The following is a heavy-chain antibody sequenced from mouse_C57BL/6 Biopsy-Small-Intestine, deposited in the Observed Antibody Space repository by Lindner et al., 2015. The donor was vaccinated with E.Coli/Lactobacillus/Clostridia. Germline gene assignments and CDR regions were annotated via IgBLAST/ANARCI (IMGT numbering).Heavy chain of an antibody. Sequence: SVKVSCKASGGTFSSYSISWVRQAPGQGLEWMGGIIPIFGTGNYAQKFEGRVTITADESTSTAYMELSSLRSEDTAVYYCARHKIAKPFDYWGQGTLVTVSS. J-gene: IGHJ4*01. CDR1: GGTFSSYS. CDR2: IIPIFGTG. CDR3: ARHKIAKPFDY. V-gene: IGHV1-81*01.